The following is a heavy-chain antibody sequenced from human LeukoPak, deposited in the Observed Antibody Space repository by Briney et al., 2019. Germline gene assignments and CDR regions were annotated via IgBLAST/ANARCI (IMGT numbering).Heavy chain of an antibody. CDR2: IWFDGNSK. V-gene: IGHV3-33*03. J-gene: IGHJ5*02. CDR3: VKLRGLGVVPGDT. Sequence: HAGGSLRLSCAASGSTFSSFGIHWVRQAPGKGLEWVAVIWFDGNSKYYADSVKGRFTISRDNSKNTLYLQMNSLRAEDTAVYYCVKLRGLGVVPGDTWGLGTLVTVSS. D-gene: IGHD2-2*01. CDR1: GSTFSSFG.